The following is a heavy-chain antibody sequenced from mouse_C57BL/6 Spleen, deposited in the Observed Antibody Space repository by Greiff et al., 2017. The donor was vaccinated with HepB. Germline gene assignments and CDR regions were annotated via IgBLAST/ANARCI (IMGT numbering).Heavy chain of an antibody. CDR1: GYTFTSYW. V-gene: IGHV1-72*01. D-gene: IGHD3-2*02. CDR2: IDPNSGGT. CDR3: ARGQLRRYYAMDY. J-gene: IGHJ4*01. Sequence: VQLQQPGAELVKPGASVKLSCKASGYTFTSYWMHWVKQRPGRGLEWIGRIDPNSGGTKYNEKFKSKATLTVDKPSSTAYIQLSSLTSEDSAVYYCARGQLRRYYAMDYWGQGTSVTVSS.